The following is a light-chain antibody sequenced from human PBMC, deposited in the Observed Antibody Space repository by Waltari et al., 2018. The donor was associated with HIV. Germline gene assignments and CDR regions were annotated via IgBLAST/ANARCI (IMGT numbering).Light chain of an antibody. V-gene: IGLV2-23*01. Sequence: QSALTQPASVSGSPGQSITISCTGTSSDVGSYNLVSWYQQHPGKAPKRMIYEGSKRPSGVSNRFSGSKSGNTASLTISGLQAEDEADYYCCSYAGSSTLEVFGGGTKLTVL. J-gene: IGLJ2*01. CDR3: CSYAGSSTLEV. CDR2: EGS. CDR1: SSDVGSYNL.